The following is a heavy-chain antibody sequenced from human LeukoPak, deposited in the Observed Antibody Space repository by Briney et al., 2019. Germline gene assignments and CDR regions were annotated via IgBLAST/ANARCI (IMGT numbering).Heavy chain of an antibody. CDR1: GFTFSSYG. CDR2: ISYDGSNK. CDR3: ALNPDYYGSGSFDY. J-gene: IGHJ4*02. V-gene: IGHV3-30*03. D-gene: IGHD3-10*01. Sequence: PGRSLRLSCAASGFTFSSYGMHWVRQAPGKGLEWVAVISYDGSNKYYADSVKGRFTISRDNAKNSLYLQMNSLRAEDTAVYYCALNPDYYGSGSFDYWGQGTLATVSS.